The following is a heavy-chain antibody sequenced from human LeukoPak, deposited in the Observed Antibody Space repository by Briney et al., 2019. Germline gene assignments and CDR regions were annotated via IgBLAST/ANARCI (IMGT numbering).Heavy chain of an antibody. CDR2: ISAYNGNT. Sequence: ASVKVSCTASGYTFTSYGISWVRQAPGQGLEWMGWISAYNGNTNYAQKLQGRVTMTTDTSTSTAYMELRSLRSDDTAVYYCARSPPVEVVVVPAAISPFDYWGQGTLVTVSS. V-gene: IGHV1-18*01. J-gene: IGHJ4*02. D-gene: IGHD2-2*01. CDR3: ARSPPVEVVVVPAAISPFDY. CDR1: GYTFTSYG.